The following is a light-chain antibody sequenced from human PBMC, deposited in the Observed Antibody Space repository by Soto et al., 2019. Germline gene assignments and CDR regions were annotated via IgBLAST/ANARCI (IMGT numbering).Light chain of an antibody. Sequence: NFMLTQPHSVSESPGKTVTISCTGSSGSIASNYVQWYQQRPGSAPTTVIYEDHQRPSGVPDRFSGSIDSSSNSASLTISGLKTEDEADYYCQSYDSSNVVFGGGTKLTVL. CDR2: EDH. CDR1: SGSIASNY. V-gene: IGLV6-57*02. J-gene: IGLJ2*01. CDR3: QSYDSSNVV.